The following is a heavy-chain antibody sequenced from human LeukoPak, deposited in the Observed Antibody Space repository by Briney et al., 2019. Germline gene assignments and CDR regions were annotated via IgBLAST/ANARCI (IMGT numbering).Heavy chain of an antibody. CDR1: GGSISSYY. Sequence: PSETLSLTCTVSGGSISSYYWSWIRQPPGKGLEWIGYIYYSGSTNYNPSLKSRVTISVDTSKNQFSLKLSSVTAADTAVYYCARRKEGNWFDPWGQGTLATVSS. V-gene: IGHV4-59*01. CDR2: IYYSGST. J-gene: IGHJ5*02. CDR3: ARRKEGNWFDP.